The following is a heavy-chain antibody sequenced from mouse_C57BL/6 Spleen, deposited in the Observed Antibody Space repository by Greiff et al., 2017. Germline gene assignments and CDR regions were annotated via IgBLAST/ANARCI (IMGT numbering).Heavy chain of an antibody. CDR3: ARKGLRGIYAMDY. CDR1: GYTFTSYW. V-gene: IGHV1-53*01. Sequence: QLPGTELVKPGASVKLSCKASGYTFTSYWMHWVKQRPGQGLEWIGNINPSNGGTNYNEKFKSKATLTVDKSSSTAYMQLSSLTSEDSAVYYCARKGLRGIYAMDYWGQGTSVTVSS. D-gene: IGHD1-1*01. J-gene: IGHJ4*01. CDR2: INPSNGGT.